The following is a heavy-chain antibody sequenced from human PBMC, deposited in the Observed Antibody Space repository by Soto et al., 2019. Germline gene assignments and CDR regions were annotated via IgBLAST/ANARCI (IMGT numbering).Heavy chain of an antibody. Sequence: ASVKVPGNASEGTFVTSACQWVRHAGEQRLESIGWIAVGSGYTNYAQRFKDRVTLTRDMSTETTYMELSRLTSEDTAIYYCEADATAWQQMVPSDYWGQGTMVPVSS. D-gene: IGHD2-8*01. J-gene: IGHJ4*02. CDR3: EADATAWQQMVPSDY. CDR2: IAVGSGYT. CDR1: EGTFVTSA. V-gene: IGHV1-58*01.